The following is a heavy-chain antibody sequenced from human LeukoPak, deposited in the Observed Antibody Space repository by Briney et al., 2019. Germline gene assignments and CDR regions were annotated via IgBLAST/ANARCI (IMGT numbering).Heavy chain of an antibody. D-gene: IGHD2-8*01. V-gene: IGHV3-21*03. CDR3: AGRYCTDGVCHFDY. CDR2: ISRSSSAI. J-gene: IGHJ4*02. CDR1: GFTFSSYS. Sequence: GGSLRLSCAASGFTFSSYSMNWVRQAPGKGLEWVSSISRSSSAIYYADSVKGRFTISRDNAESSLYLQMSSLRAEDTAVYYCAGRYCTDGVCHFDYWGLGTLVTVSS.